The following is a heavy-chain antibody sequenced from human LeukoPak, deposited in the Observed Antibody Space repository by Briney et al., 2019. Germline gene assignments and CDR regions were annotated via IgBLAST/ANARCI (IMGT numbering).Heavy chain of an antibody. CDR1: GLTFSSYS. CDR3: ARDRWVGQWLDLFDY. CDR2: ISSSSYI. V-gene: IGHV3-21*01. D-gene: IGHD6-19*01. Sequence: GGSLRLSCAASGLTFSSYSMNWVRQAPGKGLEWVSSISSSSYIYYVDSVKCRFTISRDNAKNSLYLQMNSLRAEDTAVYYCARDRWVGQWLDLFDYWGQGTLVTVSS. J-gene: IGHJ4*02.